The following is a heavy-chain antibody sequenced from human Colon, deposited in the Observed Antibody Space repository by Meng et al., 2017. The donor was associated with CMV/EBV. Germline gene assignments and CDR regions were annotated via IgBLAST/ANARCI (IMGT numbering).Heavy chain of an antibody. CDR2: ISGVGITT. J-gene: IGHJ4*02. CDR1: GFTFSNYW. D-gene: IGHD2-15*01. V-gene: IGHV3-74*01. Sequence: GESLKISCAASGFTFSNYWMHWVRQAPGKGLVWVSHISGVGITTNYADSVKGRFTISRDSAKNTLYLQMNSLRAEDTAVYYCARDVKDLNRCIGGSCYSANYWGQGTLVTVSS. CDR3: ARDVKDLNRCIGGSCYSANY.